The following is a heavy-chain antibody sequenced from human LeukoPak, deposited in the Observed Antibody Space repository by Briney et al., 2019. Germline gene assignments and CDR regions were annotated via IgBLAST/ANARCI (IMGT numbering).Heavy chain of an antibody. CDR1: GFIFSDYY. CDR2: ISGGGRPL. J-gene: IGHJ6*02. Sequence: GGSLRLSCAASGFIFSDYYMSWIRQAPGKGLEWVSFISGGGRPLHYADSVKGRFTISRDNAKNSLYLQMSSLRDEDTAVYHCALGTINKDYYFGMDVWGQGTTVTVSS. CDR3: ALGTINKDYYFGMDV. D-gene: IGHD2-8*01. V-gene: IGHV3-11*01.